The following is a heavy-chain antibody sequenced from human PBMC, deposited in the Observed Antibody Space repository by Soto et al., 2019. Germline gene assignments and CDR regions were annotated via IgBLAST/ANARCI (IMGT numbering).Heavy chain of an antibody. V-gene: IGHV1-69*06. D-gene: IGHD6-13*01. CDR1: VGTFRSYA. J-gene: IGHJ6*02. Sequence: SVEVSCKASVGTFRSYAISWVRQAPGQGVEWMGGIIPIFGTANYAQKFQGRVTITADKSTSKAYMELSSLRSEDTAVYYCARYYAGNSVHYSYYGMDVWGQGTTVTAP. CDR3: ARYYAGNSVHYSYYGMDV. CDR2: IIPIFGTA.